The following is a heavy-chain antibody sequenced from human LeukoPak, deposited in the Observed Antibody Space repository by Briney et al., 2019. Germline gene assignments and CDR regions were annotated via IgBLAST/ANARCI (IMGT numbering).Heavy chain of an antibody. J-gene: IGHJ4*02. Sequence: ASVKVSCKASGYTFTSYDINWVRQAPGQGLEWMGWMNPNSGNTGYAQKFQGRVTLTTDTSTSTAYIELGSLRFDDTAMYYCARERGSLAVLDSRTSDFWGQGTLVTVSS. CDR1: GYTFTSYD. CDR2: MNPNSGNT. D-gene: IGHD6-19*01. V-gene: IGHV1-8*01. CDR3: ARERGSLAVLDSRTSDF.